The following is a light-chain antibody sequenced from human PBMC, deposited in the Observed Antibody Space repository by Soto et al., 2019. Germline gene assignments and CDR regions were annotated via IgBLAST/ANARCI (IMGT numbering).Light chain of an antibody. J-gene: IGKJ1*01. CDR2: GAS. CDR3: HQYDNSPWT. CDR1: ESIGSN. V-gene: IGKV3-20*01. Sequence: EIVMTESPAALSVSPGERVSLSCRASESIGSNLALYQQKPGQAPRLLIYGASSRATGIPDRFSGSGSGTDFTLTISRLDPEDFAVYYCHQYDNSPWTFGQGTKVAIK.